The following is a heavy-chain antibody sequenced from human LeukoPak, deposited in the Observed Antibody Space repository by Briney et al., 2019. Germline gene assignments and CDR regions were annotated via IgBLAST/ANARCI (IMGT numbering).Heavy chain of an antibody. D-gene: IGHD4-17*01. Sequence: SGGSLRLSCAASGFTFSSYSMNWVRQAPGKGLEWVSSISSSSSYIYYADSVKGRFTISRDNAKNSLYLQMNSLIAEDTAVYYCAREPTTVTTAFDYWGQGTLVTVSS. CDR3: AREPTTVTTAFDY. V-gene: IGHV3-21*01. J-gene: IGHJ4*02. CDR2: ISSSSSYI. CDR1: GFTFSSYS.